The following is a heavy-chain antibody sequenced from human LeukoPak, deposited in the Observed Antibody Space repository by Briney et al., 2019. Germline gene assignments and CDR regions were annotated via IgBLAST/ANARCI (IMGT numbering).Heavy chain of an antibody. Sequence: GGSLRLSCAASGFTFSSYAMSWVRQAPGKGLEWVSAISGSGGSTYYADSVKGRFTISRDNSKNTLYLQMNSLRAEDTAVYYCARWYYYDSSGYSGFDYWGQGTLVTVSS. D-gene: IGHD3-22*01. V-gene: IGHV3-23*01. CDR1: GFTFSSYA. J-gene: IGHJ4*02. CDR3: ARWYYYDSSGYSGFDY. CDR2: ISGSGGST.